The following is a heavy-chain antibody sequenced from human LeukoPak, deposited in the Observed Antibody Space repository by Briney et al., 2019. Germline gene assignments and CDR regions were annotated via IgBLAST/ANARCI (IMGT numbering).Heavy chain of an antibody. Sequence: SVKVSCKASGGTFSSYTISCVRQAPGQGLEWMGRIIPILGIANYAQKLQGRVTITADKSTSTAYMELSSLRSEDTAVYYCARTLGYPASDAAFDIWGQGTMVTVSS. CDR3: ARTLGYPASDAAFDI. V-gene: IGHV1-69*02. CDR1: GGTFSSYT. CDR2: IIPILGIA. J-gene: IGHJ3*02. D-gene: IGHD5-18*01.